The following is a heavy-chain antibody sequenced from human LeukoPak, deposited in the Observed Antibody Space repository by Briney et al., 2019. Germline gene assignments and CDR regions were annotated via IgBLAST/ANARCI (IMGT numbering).Heavy chain of an antibody. D-gene: IGHD3-22*01. J-gene: IGHJ4*02. V-gene: IGHV3-7*01. CDR2: IKEDGSER. CDR3: ARTYYNDNSVYRHVDY. Sequence: GGSLRLSCAASGFNFSPHWMTWVRQTPGKGLEWVATIKEDGSERYYVGSVQGRFTISGDNAKNSLYLQMNSLRAEDTAIYYCARTYYNDNSVYRHVDYWGQGTLVTVSS. CDR1: GFNFSPHW.